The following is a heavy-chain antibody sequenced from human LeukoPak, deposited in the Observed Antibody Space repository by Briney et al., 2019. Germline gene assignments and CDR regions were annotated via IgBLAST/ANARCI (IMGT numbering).Heavy chain of an antibody. V-gene: IGHV4-38-2*02. Sequence: PSETLSLTCTVSGYSISSGYYWGWIRQPPGKGLEWIGSIYHSGSTYYNPSLKSRVTISVDTSKNQFSLKLSSVTAADTAVYYCARPEAETDAFDIWGQGTMVTVSS. D-gene: IGHD2-15*01. J-gene: IGHJ3*02. CDR1: GYSISSGYY. CDR3: ARPEAETDAFDI. CDR2: IYHSGST.